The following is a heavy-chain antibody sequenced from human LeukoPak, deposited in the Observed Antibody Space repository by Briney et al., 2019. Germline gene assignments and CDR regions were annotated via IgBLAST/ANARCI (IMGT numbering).Heavy chain of an antibody. CDR1: GGSISSSSYY. D-gene: IGHD3-9*01. V-gene: IGHV4-39*01. CDR3: ASAVVLTGYRYYFDY. Sequence: SETLSLTCTVSGGSISSSSYYWGWIRQPPWKGLEWIGSIYYSGSTYYNPSLKSRVTISVDTSKNQFSLKLSSVTAADTAVYYCASAVVLTGYRYYFDYWGQGTLVTVSS. J-gene: IGHJ4*02. CDR2: IYYSGST.